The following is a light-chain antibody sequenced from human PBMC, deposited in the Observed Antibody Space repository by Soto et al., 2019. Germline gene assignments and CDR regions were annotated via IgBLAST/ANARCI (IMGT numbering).Light chain of an antibody. CDR2: AAS. J-gene: IGKJ1*01. Sequence: IQLTQSPSSLSASVGDRVTITCRASQGISSYLAWYQQKPGKAPKLLIYAASTLQSGVPSRFSGSGSGTEFTLTISSLQPDDFATYYCQQYNSYQTFGQGTKVDIK. CDR1: QGISSY. V-gene: IGKV1-9*01. CDR3: QQYNSYQT.